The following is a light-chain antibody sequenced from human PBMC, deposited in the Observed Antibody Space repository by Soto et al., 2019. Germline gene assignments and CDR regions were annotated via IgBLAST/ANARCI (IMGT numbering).Light chain of an antibody. J-gene: IGKJ1*01. V-gene: IGKV3-15*01. CDR1: QSVSNN. CDR2: RTS. Sequence: TQYRETVSLAPGVNLAGRCSTSQSVSNNYLAWYQQKPGQAPRLLMFRTSSRATGFPARFSGSGSGTALNLTVRRSQSEDFAVYSIPQPPTWPCPFAQGTKVDI. CDR3: PQPPTWPCP.